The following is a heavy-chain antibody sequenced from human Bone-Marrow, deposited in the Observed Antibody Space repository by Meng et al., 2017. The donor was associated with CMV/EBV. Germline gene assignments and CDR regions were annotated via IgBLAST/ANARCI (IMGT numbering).Heavy chain of an antibody. CDR1: GFTFSSYA. Sequence: GESLKISCAASGFTFSSYAMHWVRQAPGKGLEWVAVISYDGSNKYYADSVKGRFTISRDNSKNTLYLQMNSLRAEDTAVYYCARDGELLWFGENPTGFDPWGQGTLVTVSS. CDR3: ARDGELLWFGENPTGFDP. D-gene: IGHD3-10*01. V-gene: IGHV3-30-3*01. J-gene: IGHJ5*02. CDR2: ISYDGSNK.